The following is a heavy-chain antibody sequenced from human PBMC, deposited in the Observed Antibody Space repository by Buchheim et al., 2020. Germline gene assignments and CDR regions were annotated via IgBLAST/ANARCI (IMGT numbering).Heavy chain of an antibody. V-gene: IGHV4-34*01. J-gene: IGHJ2*01. Sequence: QVQLQQWGAGLLKPSETLSLTCAVYGGSFSGYYWSWIRQPPGKGLEWIGEINHSGSTNYNLSLKSRVTISVDTSKNTFSLKLSSVTAADTAVYYCARGRSGSGWSSYWYFDLWGRGTL. CDR2: INHSGST. CDR3: ARGRSGSGWSSYWYFDL. CDR1: GGSFSGYY. D-gene: IGHD6-19*01.